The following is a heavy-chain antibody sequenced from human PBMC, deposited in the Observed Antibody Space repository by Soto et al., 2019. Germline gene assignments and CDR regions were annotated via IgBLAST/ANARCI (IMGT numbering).Heavy chain of an antibody. J-gene: IGHJ5*02. V-gene: IGHV3-23*01. Sequence: EVHLLESGGGLVQPGESLRLSCAASGFTFTNHAMSWVRQAPGKGLEWVSVISGSSYATYYADSVKGRFTISRDNSKNTMYLQMNSLRVEDTAVYYCAKDCGYKLPCESWGQGTLVTVSS. D-gene: IGHD3-22*01. CDR1: GFTFTNHA. CDR3: AKDCGYKLPCES. CDR2: ISGSSYAT.